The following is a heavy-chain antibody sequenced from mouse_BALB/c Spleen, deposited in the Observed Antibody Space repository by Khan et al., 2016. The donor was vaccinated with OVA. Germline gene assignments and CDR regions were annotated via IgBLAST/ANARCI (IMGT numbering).Heavy chain of an antibody. CDR3: ARARPYYRYDGYAMDY. J-gene: IGHJ4*01. CDR2: IWAGGST. CDR1: GFSLITYG. Sequence: QVQLKESGPGLVAPSQSLSITCTVSGFSLITYGVHWVRQPPGKGLEWVGVIWAGGSTNYKSALMSRLSISKDNSKSQVFLKMNSLQTDDTAMYYCARARPYYRYDGYAMDYWGQGISVTVSS. D-gene: IGHD2-14*01. V-gene: IGHV2-9*02.